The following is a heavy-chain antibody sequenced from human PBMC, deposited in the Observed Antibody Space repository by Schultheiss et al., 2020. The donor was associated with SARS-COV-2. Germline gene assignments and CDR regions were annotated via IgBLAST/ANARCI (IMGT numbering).Heavy chain of an antibody. V-gene: IGHV7-4-1*02. CDR1: GYTFTSYA. CDR2: INTNTGNP. CDR3: ARPRPTYYDFWSGRGYYYYDMDV. J-gene: IGHJ6*02. Sequence: ASVKVSCKASGYTFTSYAMNWVRQAPGQGLEWMGWINTNTGNPTYAQGFTGRFVFSLDTSVSTAYLQISSLKAEDTAVYYCARPRPTYYDFWSGRGYYYYDMDVWGQGTTVTVSS. D-gene: IGHD3-3*01.